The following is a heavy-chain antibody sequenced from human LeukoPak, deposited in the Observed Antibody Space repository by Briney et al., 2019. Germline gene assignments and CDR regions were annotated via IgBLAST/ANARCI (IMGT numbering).Heavy chain of an antibody. Sequence: SGSLSLTCGVSGGSVINTNWWTWVRQPPGKGLEWIGEVHLDGRTNYNPSLESRLTMSVDVSENQVSLKLTSVTAADTAVYYCAREGGFYRPLDYSGQGTLVTVSS. V-gene: IGHV4-4*02. CDR3: AREGGFYRPLDY. D-gene: IGHD3-3*01. CDR1: GGSVINTNW. CDR2: VHLDGRT. J-gene: IGHJ4*02.